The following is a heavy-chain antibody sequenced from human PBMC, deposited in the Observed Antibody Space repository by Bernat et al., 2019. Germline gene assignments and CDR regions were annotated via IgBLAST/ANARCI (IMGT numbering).Heavy chain of an antibody. J-gene: IGHJ6*03. CDR3: ARGTSTSAPYMDV. V-gene: IGHV3-33*08. CDR1: GFTFSSYG. Sequence: VQLVESGGGLVKPGGSLRLSCAASGFTFSSYGMHWVRQAPGKGLEWVAVIWYDGSNKYYADSVKGRFTISRDNAKNSLYLQMNSLRAEDTAVYYCARGTSTSAPYMDVWGKGTTVTVSS. CDR2: IWYDGSNK.